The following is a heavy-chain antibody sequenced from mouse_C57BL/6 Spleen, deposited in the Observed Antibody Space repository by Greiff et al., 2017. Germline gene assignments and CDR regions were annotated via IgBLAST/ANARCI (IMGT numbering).Heavy chain of an antibody. CDR1: GYTFSDSW. V-gene: IGHV6-6*01. Sequence: EVMLVESGGGLVQPGGSMKLSCAASGYTFSDSWMDWVRQSPEKGLEWVAEIRNKANNHATYYAESVKGRFTISRDDSKNSVYLQMNSLTAEDTGIYYCTRNYGSCRYFDDWGTGTTVTVSS. CDR3: TRNYGSCRYFDD. D-gene: IGHD1-1*01. CDR2: IRNKANNHAT. J-gene: IGHJ1*03.